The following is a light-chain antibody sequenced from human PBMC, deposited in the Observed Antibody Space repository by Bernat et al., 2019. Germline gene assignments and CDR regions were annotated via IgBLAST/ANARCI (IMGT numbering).Light chain of an antibody. CDR3: QQSHITPYT. CDR1: QPINNY. V-gene: IGKV1-39*01. J-gene: IGKJ2*01. Sequence: DIQVTQSPSSLSASVGDSVTITCRTSQPINNYLMWYQHKPGTAPKLLIYAASSVKSGVPSRFIGSGYGTDFTLTVTSLQPADFATYFCQQSHITPYTFGQGTKVDI. CDR2: AAS.